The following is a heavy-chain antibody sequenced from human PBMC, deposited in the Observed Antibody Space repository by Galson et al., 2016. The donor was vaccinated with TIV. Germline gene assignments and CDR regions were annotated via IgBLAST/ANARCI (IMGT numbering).Heavy chain of an antibody. CDR3: AVWSNIYYFAL. CDR2: IDPSSGGT. J-gene: IGHJ4*02. CDR1: GYTFITYY. D-gene: IGHD2-21*01. Sequence: SVKVSCKASGYTFITYYMHWVRQAPGQGLEWVGVIDPSSGGTTYAQKFQGRVTMTGDTSTCTVYMDLSSLRSDDTAVFYCAVWSNIYYFALWGQGTLITVSS. V-gene: IGHV1-46*01.